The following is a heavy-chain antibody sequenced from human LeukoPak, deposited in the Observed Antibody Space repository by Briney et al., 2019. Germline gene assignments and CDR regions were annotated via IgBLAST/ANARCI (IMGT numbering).Heavy chain of an antibody. D-gene: IGHD3-10*01. Sequence: ASVKVSCKASGCTFSSYAISWVRQAPGQGLEWMGRIIPILGITNYAQKFQGRVTITADKSTSTAYMELSSLRSEDTAVYYCARGEEAYYYGSGTNFDYWSQGTLVTVSS. J-gene: IGHJ4*02. CDR1: GCTFSSYA. CDR2: IIPILGIT. CDR3: ARGEEAYYYGSGTNFDY. V-gene: IGHV1-69*04.